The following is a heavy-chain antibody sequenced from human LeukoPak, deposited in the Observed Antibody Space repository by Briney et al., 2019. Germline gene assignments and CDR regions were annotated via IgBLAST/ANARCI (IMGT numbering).Heavy chain of an antibody. CDR1: GDSVSSNSAA. J-gene: IGHJ4*02. V-gene: IGHV6-1*01. CDR2: TYYRSKWYR. Sequence: SQTLSLTCAISGDSVSSNSAAWNWIRQSPSRGIAWLGRTYYRSKWYREYAVSVKSRVTINPDTSKNQFSLHLNSVTPDDTAIYYCTRTTGWHDYSGQGTLVTVSS. D-gene: IGHD6-19*01. CDR3: TRTTGWHDY.